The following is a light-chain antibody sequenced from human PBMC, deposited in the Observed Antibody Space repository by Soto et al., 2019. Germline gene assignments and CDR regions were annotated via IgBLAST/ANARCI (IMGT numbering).Light chain of an antibody. J-gene: IGKJ1*01. CDR1: QSISTW. CDR3: QQYSSSFST. Sequence: DTQMTQSPSTLSASVGDRVTITCRASQSISTWLAWYQQRPGRAPKLLIYKASSLQSGVPSRFSGSGSGTEFPLTISSLQPDDFATYYCQQYSSSFSTFGQGTKVEIK. CDR2: KAS. V-gene: IGKV1-5*03.